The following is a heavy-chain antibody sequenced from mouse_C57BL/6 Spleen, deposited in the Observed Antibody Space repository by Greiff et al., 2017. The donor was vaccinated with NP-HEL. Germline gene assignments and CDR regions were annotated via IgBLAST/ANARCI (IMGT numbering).Heavy chain of an antibody. J-gene: IGHJ2*01. D-gene: IGHD1-1*01. CDR3: ARPYYGSSFDY. CDR1: GFTFSSYG. Sequence: VQLKESGGDLVKPGGSLKLSCAASGFTFSSYGMSWVRQTPDKRLEWVATISSGGSYTYYPDSVKGRFTISRDNAKNTLYLQMSSLKSEDTAMYYCARPYYGSSFDYWGQGTTLTVSS. V-gene: IGHV5-6*01. CDR2: ISSGGSYT.